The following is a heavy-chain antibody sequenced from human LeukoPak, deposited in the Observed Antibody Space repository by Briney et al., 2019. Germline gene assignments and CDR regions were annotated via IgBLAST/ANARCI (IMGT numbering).Heavy chain of an antibody. CDR1: GGSISSGDYY. V-gene: IGHV4-30-4*08. D-gene: IGHD3-16*01. CDR3: ARLHRALYGAFDI. CDR2: TYYSGST. J-gene: IGHJ3*02. Sequence: SETLSLTCTVSGGSISSGDYYWSWIRQPPGKGLEWIGYTYYSGSTYYNPSLKSRVTISVDTSKNQFSLKLSSVTAADTAVYYCARLHRALYGAFDIWGQGTMVTVSS.